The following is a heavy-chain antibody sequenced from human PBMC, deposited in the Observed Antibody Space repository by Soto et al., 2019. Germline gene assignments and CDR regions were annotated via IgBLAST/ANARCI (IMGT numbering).Heavy chain of an antibody. J-gene: IGHJ3*01. Sequence: GGSLRLSCAASGFSFSNHDMHWVRQPKGKGLEWVSGITTGGNAYFADSVKGRFSISRENAKNSFYLQTSSLRAEDTAMYYCVRVNADAYDVWGQGTMVT. V-gene: IGHV3-13*01. CDR1: GFSFSNHD. CDR3: VRVNADAYDV. CDR2: ITTGGNA.